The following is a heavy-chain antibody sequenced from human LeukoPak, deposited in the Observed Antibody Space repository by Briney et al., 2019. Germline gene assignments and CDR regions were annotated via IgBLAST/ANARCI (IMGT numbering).Heavy chain of an antibody. J-gene: IGHJ4*02. D-gene: IGHD1-1*01. CDR1: GGSISSSSYY. V-gene: IGHV4-39*07. CDR3: ARGPMYNKRGPFDY. Sequence: SETLSLTCTVSGGSISSSSYYWGWIRQPPGKGLEWIGSIYYSGSTYYNPSLKSRVTISVDTSKNQFSLKLSSVTAADTAVYYCARGPMYNKRGPFDYWGQGTLVTVSS. CDR2: IYYSGST.